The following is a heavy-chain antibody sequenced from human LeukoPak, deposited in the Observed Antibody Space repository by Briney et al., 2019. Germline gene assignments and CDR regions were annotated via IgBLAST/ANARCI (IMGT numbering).Heavy chain of an antibody. CDR1: GYTFTSYD. V-gene: IGHV1-8*01. J-gene: IGHJ6*02. CDR3: ASRHQARITIFGETDYYYYGMDV. Sequence: ASVKVSCKASGYTFTSYDINWVRQATGQVLEWMGWMNPNSGNSGYAQKFQGRVTMTRNTSISTAYMELSSLRSEDTAVYYCASRHQARITIFGETDYYYYGMDVWGQGTTVTVSS. D-gene: IGHD3-3*01. CDR2: MNPNSGNS.